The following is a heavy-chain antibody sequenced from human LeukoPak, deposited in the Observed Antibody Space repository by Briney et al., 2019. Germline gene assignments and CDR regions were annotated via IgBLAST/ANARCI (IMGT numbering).Heavy chain of an antibody. CDR3: AKESNSGWYTVLVYYGMDV. J-gene: IGHJ6*02. CDR2: ISYEGSNK. D-gene: IGHD6-19*01. V-gene: IGHV3-30*18. Sequence: GGSLRLSCAASGFTFSSYGMHWVRQAPGKGLEWVAVISYEGSNKYYADSVKGRFTISRDNSKNTLYLQKNSLRAEDTAVYYCAKESNSGWYTVLVYYGMDVWGQGTTVSVSS. CDR1: GFTFSSYG.